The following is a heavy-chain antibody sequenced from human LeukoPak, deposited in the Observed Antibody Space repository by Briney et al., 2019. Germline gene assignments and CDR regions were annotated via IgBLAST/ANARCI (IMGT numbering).Heavy chain of an antibody. Sequence: ASVKVSCKASGGTLSSYAIGSVRQAPGQGLEWMGGIIPIFGTANYAQKFQGRVTITTDESTSTAYMELSSLRSEDTAVYYCARTYYYDSSGYGYWGQGTLVTVSS. CDR3: ARTYYYDSSGYGY. CDR2: IIPIFGTA. V-gene: IGHV1-69*05. J-gene: IGHJ4*02. CDR1: GGTLSSYA. D-gene: IGHD3-22*01.